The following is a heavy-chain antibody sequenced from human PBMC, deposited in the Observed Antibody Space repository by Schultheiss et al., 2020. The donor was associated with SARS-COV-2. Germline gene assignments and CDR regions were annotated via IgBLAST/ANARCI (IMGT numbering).Heavy chain of an antibody. Sequence: SVKVSCKASGGTFSSYAISWVRQAPGQGLEWMGRIIPILGIANYAQKFQGRVTITADKSTSTAYMELSSLRSEDTAVYYCARRPTYYDFWSGYVGYYYGMDVWGQGTTVTVSS. CDR2: IIPILGIA. V-gene: IGHV1-69*04. D-gene: IGHD3-3*01. J-gene: IGHJ6*02. CDR1: GGTFSSYA. CDR3: ARRPTYYDFWSGYVGYYYGMDV.